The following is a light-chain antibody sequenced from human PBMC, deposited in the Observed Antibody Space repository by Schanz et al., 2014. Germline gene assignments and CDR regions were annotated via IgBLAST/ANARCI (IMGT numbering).Light chain of an antibody. CDR2: GAS. CDR1: QSVGIN. CDR3: QQRSNWPRLT. V-gene: IGKV3D-15*01. Sequence: EIVMTQSPATLSVSPGERATLSCRASQSVGINLAWYQQKPGQAPRLLIYGASSRATGIPGRFSGSGSGTDFTLTISRLEPEDFAVYYCQQRSNWPRLTFGGGTKVEIK. J-gene: IGKJ4*01.